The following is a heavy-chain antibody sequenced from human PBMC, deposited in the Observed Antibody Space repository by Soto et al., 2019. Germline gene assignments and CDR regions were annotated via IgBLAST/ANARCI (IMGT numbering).Heavy chain of an antibody. CDR2: IYYSGSI. V-gene: IGHV4-30-4*08. CDR3: AREDDGGNSATDAFAI. D-gene: IGHD2-21*02. Sequence: PSKTLALTCTVSGGSISSDIYHWTWIRQSPGEGLEWIGYIYYSGSIFYNPSFKSRVTISVDTSKTQFSLQLSSVTAADTAVYFCAREDDGGNSATDAFAIWGHGTLVPVSS. CDR1: GGSISSDIYH. J-gene: IGHJ3*02.